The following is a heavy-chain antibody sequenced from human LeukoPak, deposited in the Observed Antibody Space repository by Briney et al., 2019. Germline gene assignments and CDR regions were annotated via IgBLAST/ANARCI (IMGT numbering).Heavy chain of an antibody. J-gene: IGHJ4*02. D-gene: IGHD3-10*02. CDR3: VRSLLGSGSEDY. V-gene: IGHV3-74*01. CDR2: INPDGSVT. CDR1: GFTFNKSW. Sequence: GGSLRLSCAASGFTFNKSWMHWVRQAPTKGLVWVSRINPDGSVTTYADSVKGRLTISRDNARNTVYLQMNSLRGDDTAVYYCVRSLLGSGSEDYWGQGTLVTVSS.